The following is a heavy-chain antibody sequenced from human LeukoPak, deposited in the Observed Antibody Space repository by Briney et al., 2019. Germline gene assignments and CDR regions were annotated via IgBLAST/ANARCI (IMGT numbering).Heavy chain of an antibody. J-gene: IGHJ4*02. Sequence: PGGSLRLSCAASGFTFSNYGLSWVRQAPGKGLEWIGEINHSGSTNYNPSLKSRVTISVDTSKNQFSLKLSSVTAADTAVYYCARGPLTDYWGQGTLVTVSS. CDR3: ARGPLTDY. CDR1: GFTFSNYG. V-gene: IGHV4-34*01. CDR2: INHSGST.